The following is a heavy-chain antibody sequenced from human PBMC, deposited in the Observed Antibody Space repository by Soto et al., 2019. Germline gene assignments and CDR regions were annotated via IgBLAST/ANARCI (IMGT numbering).Heavy chain of an antibody. CDR3: ARSRSSHYYDSSGYWHPFDY. CDR1: GFTFSSYA. CDR2: ISYDGSNK. D-gene: IGHD3-22*01. V-gene: IGHV3-30-3*01. J-gene: IGHJ4*02. Sequence: GGSLRLSCAASGFTFSSYAMHWVRQAPGEGLEWVAVISYDGSNKYYADSVKGRFTISRDNSKNTLYLQMNSLRAEDTAVYYCARSRSSHYYDSSGYWHPFDYWGQGTLVTVSS.